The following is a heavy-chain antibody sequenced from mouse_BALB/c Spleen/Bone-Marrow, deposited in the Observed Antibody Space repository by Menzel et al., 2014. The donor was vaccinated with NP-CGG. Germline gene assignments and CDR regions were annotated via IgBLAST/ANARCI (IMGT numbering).Heavy chain of an antibody. CDR2: ISDGGSYT. CDR3: ARDGDDSYAWFAY. Sequence: EVQLVESGGGLVTPGGSLKLSCAASGFTFSDYYMYWVRQTPEKRLEWVAIISDGGSYTFYPDSVKGRFTISRDNAKNSLYLQMSSLKSEDTAMYYCARDGDDSYAWFAYGGQGTLVTVSA. V-gene: IGHV5-4*02. CDR1: GFTFSDYY. J-gene: IGHJ3*01. D-gene: IGHD1-1*01.